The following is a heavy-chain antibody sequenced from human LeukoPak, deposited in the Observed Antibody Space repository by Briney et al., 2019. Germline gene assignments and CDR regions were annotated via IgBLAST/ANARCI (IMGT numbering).Heavy chain of an antibody. CDR1: GGSIGSSSYY. V-gene: IGHV4-39*07. D-gene: IGHD1-26*01. CDR3: ARVRLEVGATTWYDAFDI. CDR2: IYYSGST. Sequence: SETLSLTCTLSGGSIGSSSYYWGWLRQPPGKGLEWFGSIYYSGSTYYNPSLKSRVTISVDTSKNQFSLKLSSVTAADTAVYYCARVRLEVGATTWYDAFDIWGQGTMVTVSS. J-gene: IGHJ3*02.